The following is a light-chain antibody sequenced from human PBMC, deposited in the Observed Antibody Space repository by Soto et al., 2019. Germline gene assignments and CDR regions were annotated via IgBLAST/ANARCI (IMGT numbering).Light chain of an antibody. CDR2: LEGSGGY. J-gene: IGLJ3*02. V-gene: IGLV4-60*03. CDR1: SGHSSNI. Sequence: QRVLTQSSSASASLGSSVRLTCTLSSGHSSNIIAWHQQQPGKAPRHLMKLEGSGGYSKGSGVPDRFSGSSSGADRYLTISNLQSEDEADYYCETWDSNTRVFGGGTKVTVL. CDR3: ETWDSNTRV.